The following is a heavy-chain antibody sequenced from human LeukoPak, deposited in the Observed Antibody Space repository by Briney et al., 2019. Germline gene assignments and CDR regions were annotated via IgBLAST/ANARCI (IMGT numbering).Heavy chain of an antibody. V-gene: IGHV1-8*01. CDR3: ARGHYVLRFLETNWFDP. Sequence: ASVKVSCKASGYTFTRYDINWVRQATGQGLEWMGWMNPNSGNTGYAQKFQGRVTMTRNTSISTAYMELSSLRSEDTAVYYCARGHYVLRFLETNWFDPWGQGPLVTVSS. D-gene: IGHD3-3*01. J-gene: IGHJ5*02. CDR1: GYTFTRYD. CDR2: MNPNSGNT.